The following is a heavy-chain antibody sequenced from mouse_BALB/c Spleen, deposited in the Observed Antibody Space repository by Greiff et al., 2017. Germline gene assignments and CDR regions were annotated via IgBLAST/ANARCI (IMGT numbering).Heavy chain of an antibody. V-gene: IGHV1S81*02. Sequence: VQRVESGAELVKPGASVKLSCKASGYTFTSYWMHWVKQRPGQGLEWIGEINPSNGRTNYNEKFKSKATLTVDKSSSTAYMQLSSLTSEDSAVYYCARRNYYGSSYFDYWGQGTTLTVSS. D-gene: IGHD1-1*01. CDR3: ARRNYYGSSYFDY. CDR1: GYTFTSYW. CDR2: INPSNGRT. J-gene: IGHJ2*01.